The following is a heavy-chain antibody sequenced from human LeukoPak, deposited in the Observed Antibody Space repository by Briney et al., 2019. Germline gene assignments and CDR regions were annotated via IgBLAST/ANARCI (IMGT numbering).Heavy chain of an antibody. D-gene: IGHD3-3*01. Sequence: ASVKVSCKASGYTFTSYGISWVRQAPGQGLELMGWISAYNGNTNYAQKLQGRVTMATDTSTSTAYMELRSLRSDDTAVYYCARTYDFWSGSPYDYWGQGTLVTVSS. J-gene: IGHJ4*02. CDR2: ISAYNGNT. CDR3: ARTYDFWSGSPYDY. CDR1: GYTFTSYG. V-gene: IGHV1-18*01.